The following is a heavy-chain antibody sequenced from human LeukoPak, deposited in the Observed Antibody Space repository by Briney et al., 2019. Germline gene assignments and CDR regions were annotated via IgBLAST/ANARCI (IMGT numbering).Heavy chain of an antibody. CDR1: GFTFTSSA. CDR2: IVVGSGNT. J-gene: IGHJ3*02. CDR3: AAVPHYYYDSSGYYFDAFDI. V-gene: IGHV1-58*02. D-gene: IGHD3-22*01. Sequence: ASVKVSCKASGFTFTSSAMQGVRQARGQRLEWIGWIVVGSGNTNYAQKFQERVTITRDMSTNTAYMELSSLRSEDTAVYYCAAVPHYYYDSSGYYFDAFDIWGQGTMVTVSS.